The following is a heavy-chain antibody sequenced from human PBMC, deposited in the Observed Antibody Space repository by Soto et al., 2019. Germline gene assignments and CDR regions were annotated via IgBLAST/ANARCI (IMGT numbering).Heavy chain of an antibody. CDR2: IYESGST. Sequence: QLQLPESGPGLVKPSETLSLTGTVSGDSISSRRYYWGWIRQTPGKVLGWIGAIYESGSTYYKPSLPSRVTRSVDTSKDEFSLKLSSVTAAYTAVYYCATSNWFDPWGPGTLVTVSS. V-gene: IGHV4-39*01. CDR1: GDSISSRRYY. J-gene: IGHJ5*02. CDR3: ATSNWFDP.